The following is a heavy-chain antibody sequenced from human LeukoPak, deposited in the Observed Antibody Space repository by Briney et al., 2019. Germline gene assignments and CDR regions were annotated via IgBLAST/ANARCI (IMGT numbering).Heavy chain of an antibody. D-gene: IGHD2-8*01. CDR3: ARGPKYCTNGVCYTVEYPGTLLDY. V-gene: IGHV1-18*01. Sequence: GASVTVSFKASGYTFTIYGLSWVRQAPGQGLEWMGWISPYNGNTNYAQKLQGRVTITTDTSTSTAYMELRSLRSDDTAVYYCARGPKYCTNGVCYTVEYPGTLLDYWGQGTLVTVSS. J-gene: IGHJ4*02. CDR2: ISPYNGNT. CDR1: GYTFTIYG.